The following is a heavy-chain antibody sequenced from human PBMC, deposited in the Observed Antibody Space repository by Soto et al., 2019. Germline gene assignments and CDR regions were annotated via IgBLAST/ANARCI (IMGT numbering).Heavy chain of an antibody. CDR1: GFTFSTYG. CDR2: ISYDETNK. J-gene: IGHJ6*02. V-gene: IGHV3-30*18. CDR3: AKDPCGASCYCYVMDG. D-gene: IGHD2-15*01. Sequence: QVQLVESGGGVVQPGRSLRLSCAASGFTFSTYGIHWVRQAPGKGLEWVALISYDETNKYYADSVKGRFTISRDNSKNTLYVQMKTLRAELTAVYSCAKDPCGASCYCYVMDGWGQGTTVTVSS.